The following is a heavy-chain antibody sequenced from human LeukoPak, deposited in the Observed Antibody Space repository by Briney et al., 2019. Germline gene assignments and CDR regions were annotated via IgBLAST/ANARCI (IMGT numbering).Heavy chain of an antibody. CDR1: GFTFSSYG. J-gene: IGHJ4*02. D-gene: IGHD3-3*01. Sequence: PGGSLRLSCAASGFTFSSYGMHWVRQAPGKGLEWVAVIWYDGSNKYYADSVKGRFTISRDNSKNTLYLQMNSLRAEDTAVYYCAKDGNDFWSGYSFDYWGQGTLVTVSS. CDR3: AKDGNDFWSGYSFDY. CDR2: IWYDGSNK. V-gene: IGHV3-33*06.